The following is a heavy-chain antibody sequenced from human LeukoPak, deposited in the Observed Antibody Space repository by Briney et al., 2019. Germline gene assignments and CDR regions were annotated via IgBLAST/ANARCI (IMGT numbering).Heavy chain of an antibody. Sequence: GGSLRLSCAASGFTFSSYDMHWVRQATGKGLEWVSAIGTAGDTYYPGSVKGRFTISRENAKNSLYLQMNSLRAGDTAVYYCAREGRFGDAFDIWGQGTMVTVSS. V-gene: IGHV3-13*01. D-gene: IGHD3-16*01. CDR1: GFTFSSYD. J-gene: IGHJ3*02. CDR3: AREGRFGDAFDI. CDR2: IGTAGDT.